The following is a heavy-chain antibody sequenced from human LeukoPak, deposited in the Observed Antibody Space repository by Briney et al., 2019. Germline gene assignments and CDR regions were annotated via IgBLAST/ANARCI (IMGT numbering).Heavy chain of an antibody. CDR1: GFIFRSYL. CDR3: AKSREQPWNFDS. CDR2: ITTGGERT. J-gene: IGHJ4*02. V-gene: IGHV3-23*01. Sequence: GESLRLSCAASGFIFRSYLMAWVRQIPGKGLEWVSSITTGGERTDYADSVKGRFTISRDNSKNTLYLQMNSLRVEDTAVYYCAKSREQPWNFDSWGQGTLVTVSS. D-gene: IGHD5-18*01.